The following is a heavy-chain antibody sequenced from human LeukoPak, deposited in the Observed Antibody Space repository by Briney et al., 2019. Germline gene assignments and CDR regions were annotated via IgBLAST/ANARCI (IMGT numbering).Heavy chain of an antibody. CDR3: AREYYQIDY. V-gene: IGHV3-48*03. Sequence: PGGSLRLSGAASGFTFSSYEMNWVRQAPGKGLEWVSYISTSGGTIYYADSVKGRFTISRDNAKNSLYLQMNSLRAEDTAVYYCAREYYQIDYWGQGTLVTVSS. J-gene: IGHJ4*02. CDR1: GFTFSSYE. D-gene: IGHD2-2*01. CDR2: ISTSGGTI.